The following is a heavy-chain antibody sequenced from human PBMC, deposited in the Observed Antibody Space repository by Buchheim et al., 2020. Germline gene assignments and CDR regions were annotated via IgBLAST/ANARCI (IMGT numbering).Heavy chain of an antibody. V-gene: IGHV3-7*01. J-gene: IGHJ4*02. CDR2: INQDGSER. CDR1: GFTFRSDW. CDR3: SRTLDD. Sequence: EVQLVESGGGSVQPGGSLRLSCTGFGFTFRSDWMDWDRQAPGKGLEWVANINQDGSERYYVDSVRGRFTISRDNAKNSVFLHMDSLRAEDTAVYYCSRTLDDWGQGIL.